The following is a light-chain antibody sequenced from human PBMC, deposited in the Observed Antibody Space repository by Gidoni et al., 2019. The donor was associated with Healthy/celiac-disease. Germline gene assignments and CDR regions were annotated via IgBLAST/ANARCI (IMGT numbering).Light chain of an antibody. CDR1: QSLLHSNGYNY. J-gene: IGKJ4*01. CDR2: LGS. V-gene: IGKV2-28*01. CDR3: MQALQTPVT. Sequence: DIVMTHSPLSLPVTPGEPASISCRSSQSLLHSNGYNYLDWYLQKPGQSPQLLIYLGSNRASGVPDRFSGSGSGTDFTLKISRVEAEDVGVYYCMQALQTPVTFXGXTKVEIK.